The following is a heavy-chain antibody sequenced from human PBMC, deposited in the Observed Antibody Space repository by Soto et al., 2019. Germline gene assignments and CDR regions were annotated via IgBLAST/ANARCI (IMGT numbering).Heavy chain of an antibody. D-gene: IGHD3-10*01. V-gene: IGHV3-33*07. CDR2: IWYDGSNK. CDR1: VVTFKRYG. CDR3: ARDLNYYGSGSYDLYYYYGMDV. J-gene: IGHJ6*02. Sequence: GGSLGLSSAESVVTFKRYGMDWVRKAPGKGMEEVAVIWYDGSNKYYADSVKGRFTISRDNSKNTLYLQMNSLRAEDTAVYYCARDLNYYGSGSYDLYYYYGMDVWGQGTTVTV.